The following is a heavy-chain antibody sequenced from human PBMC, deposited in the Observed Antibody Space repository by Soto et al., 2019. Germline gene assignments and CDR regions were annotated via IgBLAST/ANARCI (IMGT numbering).Heavy chain of an antibody. CDR3: ARYSGSYSGYYYGMDV. Sequence: GASVKVSCKASGGTFSSYAISWVRQAPGQGLEWMGGIIPIFGTANYAQKFQGRVTITADESTSTAYMELSSLRSEDTAVYYCARYSGSYSGYYYGMDVWGQGTTVTVSS. D-gene: IGHD1-26*01. CDR2: IIPIFGTA. J-gene: IGHJ6*02. CDR1: GGTFSSYA. V-gene: IGHV1-69*13.